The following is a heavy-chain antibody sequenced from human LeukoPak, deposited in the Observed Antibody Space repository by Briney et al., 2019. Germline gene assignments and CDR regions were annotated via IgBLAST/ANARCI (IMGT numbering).Heavy chain of an antibody. Sequence: SETLSLTCTVSGGSINSYYWSWIRQPPGKGLEWIGYIYYSGSTNYNPSLKSRVTMSADTSKNQFSLKLSSVTAADTAVYYCARWQGIATAHNYYYYGLDVWGQGTTVTVSS. D-gene: IGHD6-13*01. V-gene: IGHV4-59*12. CDR1: GGSINSYY. J-gene: IGHJ6*02. CDR3: ARWQGIATAHNYYYYGLDV. CDR2: IYYSGST.